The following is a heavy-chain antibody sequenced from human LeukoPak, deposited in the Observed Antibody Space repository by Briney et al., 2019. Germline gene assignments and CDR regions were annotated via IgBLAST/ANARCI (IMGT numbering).Heavy chain of an antibody. V-gene: IGHV4-34*01. J-gene: IGHJ4*02. CDR3: ARAGAYGSGSYFWDY. D-gene: IGHD3-10*01. CDR2: INHSGST. Sequence: PSETLSLTCAVYGGSFSGYYWSWIRQPPGKGLGWIGEINHSGSTNYNPSLKSRVTISVDTSKNQFSLKLSSVTAADTAVYYCARAGAYGSGSYFWDYWGQGTLVTVSS. CDR1: GGSFSGYY.